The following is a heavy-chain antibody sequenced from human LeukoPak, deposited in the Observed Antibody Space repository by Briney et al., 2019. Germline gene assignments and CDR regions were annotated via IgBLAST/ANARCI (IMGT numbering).Heavy chain of an antibody. D-gene: IGHD4-11*01. CDR2: INHSGST. Sequence: SETQSLTCGVYVRPYCVYHEMGLRQPPGKGLEWIGKINHSGSTNYNPSLKSRDTIKVDTSQIHSSLTLFSVTAADTAVYYCARGAPGTTYRIDDWGKGTPVTVSS. CDR3: ARGAPGTTYRIDD. CDR1: VRPYCVYH. J-gene: IGHJ4*01. V-gene: IGHV4-34*01.